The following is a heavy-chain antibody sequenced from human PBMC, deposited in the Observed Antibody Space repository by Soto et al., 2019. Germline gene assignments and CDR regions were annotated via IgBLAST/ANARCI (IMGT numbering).Heavy chain of an antibody. CDR1: GFTFSSYG. CDR3: ASVSGAGPAGPWFDP. J-gene: IGHJ5*02. D-gene: IGHD6-19*01. V-gene: IGHV3-33*01. CDR2: IWYDGSNK. Sequence: GGSLRLSCAASGFTFSSYGMHWVRQAPGKGLEWVAVIWYDGSNKYYADSVKGRFTISRDNSKNTLYLQMNSLRAEDTAVYYSASVSGAGPAGPWFDPWGQGTLVTVSS.